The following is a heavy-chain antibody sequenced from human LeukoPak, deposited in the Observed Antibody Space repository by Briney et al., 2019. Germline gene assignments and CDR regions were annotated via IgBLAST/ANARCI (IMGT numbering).Heavy chain of an antibody. V-gene: IGHV4-4*02. Sequence: SGTLSLTCDVSGGSITQTNYWTWVRQPPGKGLEWIGEVNLQGSTNYNPSLMRRVAISVDTSANHVSLQLTSVTAADTAVYYCARRSAAAGRGAFDIWGQGTMVTVSS. D-gene: IGHD6-13*01. J-gene: IGHJ3*02. CDR2: VNLQGST. CDR1: GGSITQTNY. CDR3: ARRSAAAGRGAFDI.